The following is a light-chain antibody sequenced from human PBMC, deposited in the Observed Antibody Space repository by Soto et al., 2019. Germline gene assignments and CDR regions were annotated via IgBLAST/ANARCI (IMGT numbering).Light chain of an antibody. CDR2: DVS. V-gene: IGKV3-11*01. J-gene: IGKJ4*01. Sequence: EIVLTQSPATLSLSPGDRATLSCRASQSVTSSLAWFQQKPGQAPRLLIYDVSRRATAIPARFSGSGSGTDFTLTISSLEPEDFAVYYCQQRTNWPTFGGGTKVEIK. CDR3: QQRTNWPT. CDR1: QSVTSS.